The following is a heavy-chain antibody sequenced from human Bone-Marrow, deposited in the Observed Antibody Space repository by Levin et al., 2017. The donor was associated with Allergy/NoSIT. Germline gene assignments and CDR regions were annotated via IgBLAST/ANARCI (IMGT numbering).Heavy chain of an antibody. CDR1: GFTFSTYS. CDR3: ARQHDFFDTRGLLTSGIFDS. D-gene: IGHD1-26*01. J-gene: IGHJ4*02. V-gene: IGHV3-30-3*01. CDR2: ISEDGNTE. Sequence: GGSLRLSCGVSGFTFSTYSMHWVRQAPGSGLEWVAMISEDGNTEDHADSVKGRLTISRDNSKDTLFLHMSSLRVEDTAVYYCARQHDFFDTRGLLTSGIFDSWGQGTLVTVSS.